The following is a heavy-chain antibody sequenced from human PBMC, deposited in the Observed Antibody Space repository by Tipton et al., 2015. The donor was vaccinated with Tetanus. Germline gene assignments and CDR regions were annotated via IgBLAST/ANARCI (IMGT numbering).Heavy chain of an antibody. J-gene: IGHJ4*02. CDR2: ISSVGNYI. Sequence: SLRLSCAAAGFSFDDFTMAWVRQPPGKGLEWVSSISSVGNYIYYADSVKGRFTISRDNAKNSLFLQMNSLRAEDTAVYYCARDSVVVTAIPYYFDSWGQGTVVSVSS. CDR1: GFSFDDFT. D-gene: IGHD2-21*02. CDR3: ARDSVVVTAIPYYFDS. V-gene: IGHV3-21*06.